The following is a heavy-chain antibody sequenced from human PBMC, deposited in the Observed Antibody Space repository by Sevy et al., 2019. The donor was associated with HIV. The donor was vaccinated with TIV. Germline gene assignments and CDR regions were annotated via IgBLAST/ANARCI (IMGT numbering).Heavy chain of an antibody. D-gene: IGHD3-10*01. Sequence: GGSLRLSCAASGFTFSDYYMNWIRQSPRRGLEWVSYISSTGTTIYYADSVKGRFTISRDNAKNSLYLQMNSLRAEDMAVYYCAREGSLRYFDLWGRGTLVTVSS. CDR1: GFTFSDYY. J-gene: IGHJ2*01. V-gene: IGHV3-11*01. CDR2: ISSTGTTI. CDR3: AREGSLRYFDL.